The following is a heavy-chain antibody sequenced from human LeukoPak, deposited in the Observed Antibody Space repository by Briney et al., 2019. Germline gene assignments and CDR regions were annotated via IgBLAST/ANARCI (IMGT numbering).Heavy chain of an antibody. CDR3: AKDQSIAAAGFDY. CDR1: GFTFDDYA. Sequence: GGSLRLSCAASGFTFDDYAMHWVRQAPGKGPEWVSGISWNSGSIGYADSVKGRFTISRDNAKNSLYLQMNSLRAEDTALYYCAKDQSIAAAGFDYWGQGTLVTVSS. D-gene: IGHD6-13*01. CDR2: ISWNSGSI. J-gene: IGHJ4*02. V-gene: IGHV3-9*01.